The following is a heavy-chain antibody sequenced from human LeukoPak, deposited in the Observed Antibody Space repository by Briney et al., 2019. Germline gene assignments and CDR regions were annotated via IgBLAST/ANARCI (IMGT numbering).Heavy chain of an antibody. CDR3: ARTFFTYCSSTSCPVMDV. D-gene: IGHD2-2*01. V-gene: IGHV4-34*01. CDR1: GGSFSGYY. J-gene: IGHJ6*02. CDR2: INHSGST. Sequence: PSETLSLTCAVYGGSFSGYYWSWIRQPPGKGLEWIGEINHSGSTNYNPSLKSRVTISVDTSKNQFSLKLSSVTAADTAVYHCARTFFTYCSSTSCPVMDVWGQGTTVTVSS.